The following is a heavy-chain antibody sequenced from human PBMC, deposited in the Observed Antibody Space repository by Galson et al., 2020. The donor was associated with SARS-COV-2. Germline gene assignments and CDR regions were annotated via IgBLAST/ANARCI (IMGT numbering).Heavy chain of an antibody. Sequence: TGGSLRLSCAASGITLSDHYIDWVRQAPGKGLGWVARSKNRRNSYSTEYAASVNGRFTISRDDSKNSVYLQMNSLKSDDTAVYYCVGWSDGSADYWGQGTLVTVSS. CDR2: SKNRRNSYST. J-gene: IGHJ4*02. CDR3: VGWSDGSADY. V-gene: IGHV3-72*01. D-gene: IGHD2-15*01. CDR1: GITLSDHY.